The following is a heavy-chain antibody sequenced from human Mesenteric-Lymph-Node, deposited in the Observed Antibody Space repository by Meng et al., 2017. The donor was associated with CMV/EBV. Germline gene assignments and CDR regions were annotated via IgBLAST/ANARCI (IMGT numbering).Heavy chain of an antibody. CDR3: ARDVDYGGNRAMGAFDI. V-gene: IGHV3-7*01. J-gene: IGHJ3*02. CDR1: GFTFSSYA. CDR2: INQDGSEK. Sequence: GGSLRLSCAASGFTFSSYAMSWVRQAPGKGLEWVANINQDGSEKYYVDSVKGRFTISRDNAKNSLYMQMNNLRTEDTAVYYCARDVDYGGNRAMGAFDIWGQGTMVTVSS. D-gene: IGHD4-23*01.